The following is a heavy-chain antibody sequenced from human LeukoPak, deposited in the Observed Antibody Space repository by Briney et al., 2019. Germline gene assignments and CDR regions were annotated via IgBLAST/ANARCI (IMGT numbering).Heavy chain of an antibody. J-gene: IGHJ4*02. D-gene: IGHD2-2*02. Sequence: GSLRLSCAASGFTFSSYAMHWVRQAPGKGLEWVAVISYDGSNKYYADSVKGRFTISRDNSKNTLYLQMNSLRAEDTAVYYCARVGSVLLYFDGPDYWGQGTLVTVSS. CDR1: GFTFSSYA. CDR3: ARVGSVLLYFDGPDY. V-gene: IGHV3-30*04. CDR2: ISYDGSNK.